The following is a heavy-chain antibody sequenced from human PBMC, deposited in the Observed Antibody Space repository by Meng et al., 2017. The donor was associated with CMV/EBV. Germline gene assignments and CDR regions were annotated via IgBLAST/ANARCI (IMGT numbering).Heavy chain of an antibody. D-gene: IGHD4-23*01. J-gene: IGHJ5*02. Sequence: ASVKVSCKASGYTFTGYYMHWVRQAPGQGLEWMGWINPNSGGTNYAQKFQGRVTMTRDTSISTAYMELSRLRSDDTAAYYCARDLGWCWDYGGNSCRSWFDPWGQGTLVTVSS. CDR3: ARDLGWCWDYGGNSCRSWFDP. V-gene: IGHV1-2*02. CDR2: INPNSGGT. CDR1: GYTFTGYY.